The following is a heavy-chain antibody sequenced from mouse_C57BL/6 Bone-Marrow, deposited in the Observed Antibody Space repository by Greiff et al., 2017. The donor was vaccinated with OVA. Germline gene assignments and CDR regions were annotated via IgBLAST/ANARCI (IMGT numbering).Heavy chain of an antibody. CDR3: ARQDDYWYFDV. CDR2: IYPGGGYT. D-gene: IGHD2-3*01. V-gene: IGHV1-63*01. CDR1: GYTFTNYW. Sequence: VQLQQSGAELVRPGTSVKMSCKASGYTFTNYWIGWAKQRPGHGLEWIGDIYPGGGYTNYNEKFKGKATLTADKSYSTAYMQFSSLTSEGSAIYYCARQDDYWYFDVWGTGTTVTVSS. J-gene: IGHJ1*03.